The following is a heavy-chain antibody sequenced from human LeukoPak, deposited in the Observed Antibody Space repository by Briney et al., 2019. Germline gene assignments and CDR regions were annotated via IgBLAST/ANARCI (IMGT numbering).Heavy chain of an antibody. D-gene: IGHD3-16*01. CDR3: ASPRGGYFDY. Sequence: TGGSLRLSCAASGFTFSSYSMNWVRQAPGKGLEWVSYISSSSSTIYYADSVKGRFTISRDNAKNSLYLQMNSLRAEDTAVYYCASPRGGYFDYWGQGTLVTVSS. V-gene: IGHV3-48*01. CDR1: GFTFSSYS. J-gene: IGHJ4*02. CDR2: ISSSSSTI.